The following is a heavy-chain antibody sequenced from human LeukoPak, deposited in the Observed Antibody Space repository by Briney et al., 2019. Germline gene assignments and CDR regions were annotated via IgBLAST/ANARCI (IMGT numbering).Heavy chain of an antibody. J-gene: IGHJ4*02. CDR3: ATDYRYDSSGYPPSFDY. CDR2: FDPEDGET. Sequence: APVKVSCKVSGYTLTELSMHWVRQAPGKGLEWMGGFDPEDGETIYAQKFQGRVTMTEDTSTDTAYMELSSLRSEDTAVYYCATDYRYDSSGYPPSFDYWGQGTLVTVSS. V-gene: IGHV1-24*01. D-gene: IGHD3-22*01. CDR1: GYTLTELS.